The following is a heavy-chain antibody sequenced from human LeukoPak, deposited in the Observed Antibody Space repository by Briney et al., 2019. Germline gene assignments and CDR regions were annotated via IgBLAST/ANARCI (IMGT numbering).Heavy chain of an antibody. CDR2: LYPKSGDT. V-gene: IGHV1-2*02. CDR3: AGEYCSGGNCRQGFDY. D-gene: IGHD2-15*01. J-gene: IGHJ4*02. CDR1: GYTFTDYY. Sequence: ASVRVSCKASGYTFTDYYIHWLRQAPGQGLEWMGWLYPKSGDTNHAQIFQGRVTLTRDTSISTAYMELSSLRSDDSAVYYCAGEYCSGGNCRQGFDYWGQGTLVTVSS.